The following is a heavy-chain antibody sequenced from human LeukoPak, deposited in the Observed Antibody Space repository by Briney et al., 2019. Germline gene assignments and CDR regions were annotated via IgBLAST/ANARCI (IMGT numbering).Heavy chain of an antibody. D-gene: IGHD1-26*01. Sequence: SVTVSCKASGGTFSSYAISWVRQAPGQGLEWMGGIIPIFGTANYAQKFQGRVTITADESTSTAYMELSSLRSEDTAVYYCAREFSTTGGNAFDIWGQGTMVTVSS. CDR3: AREFSTTGGNAFDI. CDR2: IIPIFGTA. J-gene: IGHJ3*02. CDR1: GGTFSSYA. V-gene: IGHV1-69*13.